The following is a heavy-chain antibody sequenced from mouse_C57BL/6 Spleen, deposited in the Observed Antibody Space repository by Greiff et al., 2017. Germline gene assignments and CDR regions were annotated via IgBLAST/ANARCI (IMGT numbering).Heavy chain of an antibody. CDR2: IYPGDGDT. D-gene: IGHD1-1*01. J-gene: IGHJ2*01. V-gene: IGHV1-80*01. CDR1: GYAFSSYW. CDR3: ARSVTTVGGYFDY. Sequence: QVQLKESGAELVKPGASVKISCKASGYAFSSYWMNWVKQRPGKGLEWIGQIYPGDGDTNYNGKFKGKATLTAAKSSSTAYMQLSSLTSEDSAVYFCARSVTTVGGYFDYWGQGTTLTVSS.